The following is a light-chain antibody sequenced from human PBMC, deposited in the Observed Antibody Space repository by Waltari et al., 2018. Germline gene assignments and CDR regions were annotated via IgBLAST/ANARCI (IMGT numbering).Light chain of an antibody. CDR2: EVT. CDR1: SGDVGSYNL. Sequence: QSALTQPVSVSGSPGQSITISCTGTSGDVGSYNLVPWYQHLPGVAPKVVIYEVTQRPSGISYRFSGSKSDNTASLTISGLQAEDEGDYYCCSYAGSNTLIFGGGTKLTVL. J-gene: IGLJ2*01. V-gene: IGLV2-23*02. CDR3: CSYAGSNTLI.